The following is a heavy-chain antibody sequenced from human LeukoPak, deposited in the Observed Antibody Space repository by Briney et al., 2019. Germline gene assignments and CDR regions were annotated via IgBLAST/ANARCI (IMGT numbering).Heavy chain of an antibody. CDR1: GYTFSSYA. D-gene: IGHD5-12*01. CDR3: AKHSYRVGSFTDY. V-gene: IGHV3-23*01. CDR2: ISGSGGST. Sequence: QSGGSLRLSCAASGYTFSSYAMSWVRQAPGKGLEWVSAISGSGGSTYYADSVKGRFTISRDNSKNTLYLQMNSLRAEDTALYSCAKHSYRVGSFTDYWGQGTLVTVSS. J-gene: IGHJ4*02.